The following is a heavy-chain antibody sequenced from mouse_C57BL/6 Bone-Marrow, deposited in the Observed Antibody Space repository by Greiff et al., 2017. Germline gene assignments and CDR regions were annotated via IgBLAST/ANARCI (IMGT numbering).Heavy chain of an antibody. CDR3: ARGIPDGYDGYWYFDV. Sequence: QVQLQQPGAELVMPGASVKLSCKASGYTFTSYWMHWVKQRPGQGLEWIGEIDPSDSYTNYNQKFKGKSTLTVDKSSSTAYMQLSSLTSEDSAVYYCARGIPDGYDGYWYFDVWGTGTTVTVSS. J-gene: IGHJ1*03. V-gene: IGHV1-69*01. CDR2: IDPSDSYT. CDR1: GYTFTSYW. D-gene: IGHD2-2*01.